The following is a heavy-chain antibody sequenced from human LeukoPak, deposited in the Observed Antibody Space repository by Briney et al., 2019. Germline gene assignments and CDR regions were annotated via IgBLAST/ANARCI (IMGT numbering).Heavy chain of an antibody. CDR3: AKGRRDYDGSGYYY. V-gene: IGHV3-30*18. CDR2: ISYDGSNK. D-gene: IGHD3-22*01. CDR1: GFTFSSYG. J-gene: IGHJ4*02. Sequence: GRSLRLSCAASGFTFSSYGMHWVRQAPGKGLEWVAVISYDGSNKYYADSVKGRFTISRDNSKNTLYLQMNSLRAEDTAVYYCAKGRRDYDGSGYYYWGQGTLVTVSS.